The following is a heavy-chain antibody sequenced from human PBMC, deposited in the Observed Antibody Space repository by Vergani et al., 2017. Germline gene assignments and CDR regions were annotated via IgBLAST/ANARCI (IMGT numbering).Heavy chain of an antibody. CDR3: ARENYDSYNGEY. D-gene: IGHD3-22*01. J-gene: IGHJ4*02. Sequence: EVQLVESGGGLVQPGGSLRLSCAASGFTFTTYWMTWVRQAPGKGLEWVANINQDGSETDYVDSVKGRFTISRDNAKNSLWLQMNSLRAEDTALYYCARENYDSYNGEYWGQGTLVTVSA. CDR1: GFTFTTYW. CDR2: INQDGSET. V-gene: IGHV3-7*01.